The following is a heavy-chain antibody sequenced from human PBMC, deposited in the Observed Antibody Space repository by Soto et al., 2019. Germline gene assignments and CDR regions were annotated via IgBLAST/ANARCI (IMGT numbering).Heavy chain of an antibody. CDR3: ARDGYNYRTGGGYYYGMDV. CDR2: INPNSGGT. D-gene: IGHD5-12*01. Sequence: ASVKVSCKASGYTFTGYYMHWVRQAPGQGLEWMGWINPNSGGTNYAQKFQGWVTMTRDTSISTAYMELSRLRSDDTAVYYCARDGYNYRTGGGYYYGMDVWGKGTTVTVSS. CDR1: GYTFTGYY. J-gene: IGHJ6*04. V-gene: IGHV1-2*04.